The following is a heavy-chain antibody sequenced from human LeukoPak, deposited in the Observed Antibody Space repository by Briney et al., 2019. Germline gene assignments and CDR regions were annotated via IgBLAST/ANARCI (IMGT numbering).Heavy chain of an antibody. V-gene: IGHV4-59*12. CDR1: GGSISSYY. CDR2: IYYSGST. CDR3: AREAVAGGSGSNYYYYGVDV. D-gene: IGHD3-10*01. J-gene: IGHJ6*02. Sequence: SETLSLTCTVSGGSISSYYWSWIRQPPGKGLEWIGYIYYSGSTNYNPSLKSRVTISVDTSKNQFSLKMSSVTAADTAVYYCAREAVAGGSGSNYYYYGVDVWGQGTTVTVSS.